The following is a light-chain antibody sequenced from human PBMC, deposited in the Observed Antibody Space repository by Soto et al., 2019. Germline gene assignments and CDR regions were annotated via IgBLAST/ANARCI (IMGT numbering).Light chain of an antibody. CDR1: QSINSKS. Sequence: ETVLTQSPGTLSLSPGEGATVSGRVSQSINSKSLVWYQRKFGQAPRLLIYNTSSRATGIPDRFSGSGSGTDFTLSISRLEPEDFAVYYCQHYGGSFIFGPGTKVDIK. J-gene: IGKJ3*01. CDR2: NTS. V-gene: IGKV3-20*01. CDR3: QHYGGSFI.